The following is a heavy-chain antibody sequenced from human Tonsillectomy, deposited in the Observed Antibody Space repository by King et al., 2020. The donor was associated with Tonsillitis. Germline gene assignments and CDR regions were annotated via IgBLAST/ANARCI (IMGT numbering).Heavy chain of an antibody. V-gene: IGHV3-23*03. Sequence: VQLVESEGGLVQPGGSLRLSCAASGFTFSNYAMSWVRQAPGKGLEWVSVIYSGGSSTYYADSVKGRFTISRDNSKNTLYLQMNSLRVEDTAVYYCAKSQVFWLSSSWYHFDYWGQGTLVTVSS. CDR2: IYSGGSST. CDR1: GFTFSNYA. J-gene: IGHJ4*02. CDR3: AKSQVFWLSSSWYHFDY. D-gene: IGHD6-13*01.